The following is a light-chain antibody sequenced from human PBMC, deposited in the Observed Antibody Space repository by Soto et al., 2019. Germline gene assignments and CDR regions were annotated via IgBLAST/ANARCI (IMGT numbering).Light chain of an antibody. CDR2: GES. V-gene: IGKV3-20*01. CDR1: QSVSSY. CDR3: QPYGSSPYT. Sequence: ENVLTQSPGTLSLSPGERAMLSCRASQSVSSYLAWYQQKPGRAPRLLIYGESGRATGIPDRVSGSGFGTELTINMSRLEHEDFVVYYCQPYGSSPYTFGQGTKLEIK. J-gene: IGKJ2*01.